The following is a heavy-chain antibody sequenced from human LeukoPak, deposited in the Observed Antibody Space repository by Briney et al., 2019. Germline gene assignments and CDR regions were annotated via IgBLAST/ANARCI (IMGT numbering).Heavy chain of an antibody. CDR1: GYTFTGYY. CDR2: INPNSGGT. V-gene: IGHV1-2*02. J-gene: IGHJ4*02. CDR3: AREVDTVTTKDY. Sequence: ASVKVSCKASGYTFTGYYMHWVRQAPGQGLEWMGWINPNSGGTNYAQKFQGRVTMTRDASISTAYMELSRLRSDDTAVYYCAREVDTVTTKDYWGQGTLVTVSS. D-gene: IGHD4-17*01.